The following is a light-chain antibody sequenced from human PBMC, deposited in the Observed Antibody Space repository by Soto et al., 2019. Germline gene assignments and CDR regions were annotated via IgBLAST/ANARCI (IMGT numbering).Light chain of an antibody. CDR3: QQYANWPKT. V-gene: IGKV3-15*01. Sequence: LAQSPSSLSVSAGERATLSCRASQSVSNKLVWYQQKPGQAPRFLIYAASTRATGIPARFSGSGSETEFTLTISSLQSEDLAVYYCQQYANWPKTFGGGTKVDIK. CDR1: QSVSNK. J-gene: IGKJ4*01. CDR2: AAS.